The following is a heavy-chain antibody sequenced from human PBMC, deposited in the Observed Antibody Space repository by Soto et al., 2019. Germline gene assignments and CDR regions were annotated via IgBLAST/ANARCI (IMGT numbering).Heavy chain of an antibody. CDR3: AHEREYNYAMDH. Sequence: PGGSLRLSCAASGFTFDDYVMHWVRQAPGKGLEWVASVNWNGRTTLYAAAVKGRFSVSRDNGKNSLYLEMTSLRPNETALYFCAHEREYNYAMDHWGQGMLVTVSS. V-gene: IGHV3-9*01. CDR1: GFTFDDYV. J-gene: IGHJ4*02. D-gene: IGHD3-16*01. CDR2: VNWNGRTT.